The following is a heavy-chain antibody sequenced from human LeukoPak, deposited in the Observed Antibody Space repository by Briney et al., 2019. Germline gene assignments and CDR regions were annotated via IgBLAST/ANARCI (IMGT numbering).Heavy chain of an antibody. V-gene: IGHV3-9*01. D-gene: IGHD6-19*01. J-gene: IGHJ4*02. Sequence: PGRSLRLSCAASGFTFDDYAMDWVRQAPGKGREWVSGISWNSGSIGYADSVKGRFTISRDNAKNSLYLQMNSLRAEDTALYYCAKDIFRGSSGWYFDYWGQGTLVTVSS. CDR2: ISWNSGSI. CDR3: AKDIFRGSSGWYFDY. CDR1: GFTFDDYA.